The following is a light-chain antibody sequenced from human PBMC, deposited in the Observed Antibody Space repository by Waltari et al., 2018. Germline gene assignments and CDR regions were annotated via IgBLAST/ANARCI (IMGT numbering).Light chain of an antibody. J-gene: IGKJ4*01. CDR2: DAS. CDR1: QNLNTF. V-gene: IGKV1-5*01. CDR3: HKYTSAPL. Sequence: DIQMTQSPSTVSASLGDSVTITCRASQNLNTFLSWYQQKPGAVPNLLIYDASTLERGVPSRFSGSGSGTDFTLTISSLQPEDVATYYCHKYTSAPLFGGGTKVEI.